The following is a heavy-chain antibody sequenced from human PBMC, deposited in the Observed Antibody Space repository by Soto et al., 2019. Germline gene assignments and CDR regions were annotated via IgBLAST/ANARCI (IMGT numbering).Heavy chain of an antibody. V-gene: IGHV4-59*01. CDR3: VSSGRDLGSSSPKGKNYYSYYGLDV. D-gene: IGHD6-13*01. J-gene: IGHJ6*02. CDR2: IYYSGNT. CDR1: GGSISSYY. Sequence: SETLSLTCSVSGGSISSYYWSWIRQPPGKGLEWIGYIYYSGNTNYNPSLKSRVTISVDTSKNQVSLKVYSVTAADTALYYCVSSGRDLGSSSPKGKNYYSYYGLDVWGQGTTVTVS.